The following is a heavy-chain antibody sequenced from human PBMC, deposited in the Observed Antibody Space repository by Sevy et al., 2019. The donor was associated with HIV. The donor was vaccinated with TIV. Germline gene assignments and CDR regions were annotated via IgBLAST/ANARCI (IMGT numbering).Heavy chain of an antibody. CDR3: ARGGYYGYSGLDY. D-gene: IGHD3-10*01. Sequence: GGSLRLSCAASGFTTGFTFSDYWMAWVRQAPGKWLEWVPNIKEDGTEIYYLDSLKGRFTISRDNAKNLLYLQMNSLRAEDTAVYYCARGGYYGYSGLDYWGQGTLVTVSS. CDR2: IKEDGTEI. V-gene: IGHV3-7*01. CDR1: GFTTGFTFSDYW. J-gene: IGHJ4*02.